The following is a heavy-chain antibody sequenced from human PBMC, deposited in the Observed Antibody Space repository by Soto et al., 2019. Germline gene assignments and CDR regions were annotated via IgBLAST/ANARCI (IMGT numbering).Heavy chain of an antibody. J-gene: IGHJ4*01. CDR3: ASRSDEYSSSSGSCCYFDY. V-gene: IGHV1-69*13. CDR2: IIPIFGTA. Sequence: ASVKVSCKASGGTFSSYAISWVRQAPGQGLEWMGGIIPIFGTANYAQKFQGRVTITADESTSTAYMELSSLRSEDTAVYYCASRSDEYSSSSGSCCYFDYWGHGALVTVSS. CDR1: GGTFSSYA. D-gene: IGHD6-6*01.